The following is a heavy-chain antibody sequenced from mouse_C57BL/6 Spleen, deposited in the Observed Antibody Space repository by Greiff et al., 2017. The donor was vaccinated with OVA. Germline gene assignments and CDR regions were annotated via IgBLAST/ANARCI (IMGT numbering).Heavy chain of an antibody. V-gene: IGHV1-19*01. Sequence: VQLQQSGPVLVKPGASVKMSCKASGYTFTDYYMNWVKQSHGKSLEWIGVINPYNGGTSYNQKFKGKATLTVDKSSSTAYMELNSLTSEDSAVYYCARRSTTVVATNYFDYWGQGTTLTVSS. CDR3: ARRSTTVVATNYFDY. CDR1: GYTFTDYY. J-gene: IGHJ2*01. D-gene: IGHD1-1*01. CDR2: INPYNGGT.